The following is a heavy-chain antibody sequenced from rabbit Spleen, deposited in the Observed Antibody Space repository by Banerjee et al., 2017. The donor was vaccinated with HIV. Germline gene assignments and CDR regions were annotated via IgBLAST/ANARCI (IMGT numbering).Heavy chain of an antibody. CDR2: IDAGSSGFT. D-gene: IGHD1-1*01. J-gene: IGHJ6*01. CDR3: SRDSSSSFSSYGMGL. CDR1: GVSFGISDY. V-gene: IGHV1S40*01. Sequence: QSLQEAGGGRVQPAGALTLICSASGVSFGISDYMCWVRQAPGKGLEWIACIDAGSSGFTYHASWAKGRFTISKTSSTTVTLQETSLTAAAAAAYFCSRDSSSSFSSYGMGLWGPGTLVTVS.